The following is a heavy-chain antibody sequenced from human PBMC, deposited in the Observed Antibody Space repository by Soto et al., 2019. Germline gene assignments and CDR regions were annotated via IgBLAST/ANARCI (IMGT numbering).Heavy chain of an antibody. Sequence: EVQLVESGGVVVQPGGSLRLSCAASGFTFDDYTMHWVRQAPGKGLEWVSLISWDGGSTYYADSVKGRFTISRDNSKNSVYLQMNSLRTEDTALYYCAKDNYDSSFDYWGQGTLVTVSS. CDR2: ISWDGGST. CDR3: AKDNYDSSFDY. CDR1: GFTFDDYT. J-gene: IGHJ4*02. D-gene: IGHD3-22*01. V-gene: IGHV3-43*01.